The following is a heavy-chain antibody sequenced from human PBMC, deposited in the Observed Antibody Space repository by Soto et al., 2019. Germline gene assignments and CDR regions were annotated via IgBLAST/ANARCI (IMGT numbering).Heavy chain of an antibody. Sequence: GESLKISCAASGFTVSSNYMSWVRQAPGKGLEWVSVIYSGGSTYYADSVKGRFTISRDNSKNTLYLQMNSLRAEDTAVYYCARAAWDSGYDNPYYYYYMDVWGKGTTVTVSS. J-gene: IGHJ6*03. V-gene: IGHV3-66*01. CDR2: IYSGGST. D-gene: IGHD5-12*01. CDR3: ARAAWDSGYDNPYYYYYMDV. CDR1: GFTVSSNY.